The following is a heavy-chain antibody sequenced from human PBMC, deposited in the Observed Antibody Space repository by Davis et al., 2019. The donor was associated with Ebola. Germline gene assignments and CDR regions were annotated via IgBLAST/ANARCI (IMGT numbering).Heavy chain of an antibody. D-gene: IGHD3-22*01. CDR1: GFTFSSYS. Sequence: GESLKISCAASGFTFSSYSMNWVRQAPGKGLEWVSYISTSSRTIYYADSVKGRFTISRDNSKNTLYLQMNSLRAEDTAVYYCAKDLIEDTMIVGAFDYWGQGTLVTVSS. CDR3: AKDLIEDTMIVGAFDY. V-gene: IGHV3-48*01. J-gene: IGHJ4*02. CDR2: ISTSSRTI.